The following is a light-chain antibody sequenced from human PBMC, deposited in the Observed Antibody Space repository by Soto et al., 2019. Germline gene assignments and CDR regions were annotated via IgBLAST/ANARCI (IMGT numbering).Light chain of an antibody. CDR3: NPYTSSSSYV. J-gene: IGLJ1*01. CDR2: DVT. Sequence: QSVLTQPASVSGSPGQSITISCTGTSSDVGGFNYVSWYQQHPGKAPKLMIYDVTNRPSGVSYRFSGSKSGNTASLTISGSLAEDQAHYYCNPYTSSSSYVSGTGTTVTVL. CDR1: SSDVGGFNY. V-gene: IGLV2-14*03.